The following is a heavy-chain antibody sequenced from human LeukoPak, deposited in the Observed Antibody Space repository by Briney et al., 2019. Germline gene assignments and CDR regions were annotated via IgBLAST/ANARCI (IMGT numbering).Heavy chain of an antibody. CDR2: ISSSSSI. V-gene: IGHV3-48*04. J-gene: IGHJ4*02. Sequence: PGGSLRLSCAASGFTFSSYSMNWVRQAPGKGLEWVSYISSSSSIYYADSVKGRFTISRDNAKYSLYLQMNSLRAEDTAVYYCARETGGFDYWGQGTLVTVSS. CDR3: ARETGGFDY. D-gene: IGHD3-10*01. CDR1: GFTFSSYS.